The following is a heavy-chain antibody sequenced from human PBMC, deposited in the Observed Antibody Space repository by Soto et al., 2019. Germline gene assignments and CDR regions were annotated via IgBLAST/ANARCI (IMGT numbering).Heavy chain of an antibody. CDR3: ARGEYNWNYYFDY. D-gene: IGHD1-7*01. CDR2: IYYSGST. Sequence: SETLSLTCTVSGGSISSGGYYWSWIRQHPGKGLEWIGYIYYSGSTYYNPSLKSRVTISVDTSKNQFSLKLSSVTAADTAVYYCARGEYNWNYYFDYWGQGTLVTVSS. J-gene: IGHJ4*02. CDR1: GGSISSGGYY. V-gene: IGHV4-31*03.